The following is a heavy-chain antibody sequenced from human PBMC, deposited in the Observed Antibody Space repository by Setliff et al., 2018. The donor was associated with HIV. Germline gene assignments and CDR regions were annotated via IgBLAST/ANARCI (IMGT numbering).Heavy chain of an antibody. Sequence: PGGSLRLSCAASGFTFSSYAVSWVRQAPGKGREWVSTISGSGGSTYYADSVKGRFTIARDNAKNSLYLQITSLRAEDTAVYYCARARDTDMAHLDYWGQGTMVTVSS. J-gene: IGHJ4*02. CDR3: ARARDTDMAHLDY. D-gene: IGHD5-18*01. V-gene: IGHV3-23*01. CDR1: GFTFSSYA. CDR2: ISGSGGST.